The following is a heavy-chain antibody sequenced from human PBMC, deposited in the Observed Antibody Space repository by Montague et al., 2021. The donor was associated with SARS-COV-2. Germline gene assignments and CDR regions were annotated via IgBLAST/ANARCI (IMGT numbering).Heavy chain of an antibody. CDR1: GASINTPNV. J-gene: IGHJ4*02. V-gene: IGHV4-4*02. CDR3: ARKGSGRSDLAY. Sequence: SETLSLTCVVSGASINTPNVLTWVRLPPGNALEWVAEVYHAGSTKYKPALKSRVSMSVDKYWNQFSLRLTSVTAADTALYYCARKGSGRSDLAYWGQGTLGTVSS. D-gene: IGHD1-26*01. CDR2: VYHAGST.